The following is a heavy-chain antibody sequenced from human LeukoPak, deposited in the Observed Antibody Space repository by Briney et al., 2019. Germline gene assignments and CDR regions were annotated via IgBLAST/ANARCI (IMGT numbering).Heavy chain of an antibody. CDR1: GYSFTSYW. V-gene: IGHV5-51*01. CDR3: ARVRVTMVRGEEHFDY. J-gene: IGHJ4*01. D-gene: IGHD3-10*01. CDR2: IYPGDSDT. Sequence: GESLKISCKGSGYSFTSYWIGWVRQMPGKGLEWMGIIYPGDSDTRYSPSFQGQVTISADKSISTAYLQWSSLKASDTAMYYCARVRVTMVRGEEHFDYWNHGTLVTVSS.